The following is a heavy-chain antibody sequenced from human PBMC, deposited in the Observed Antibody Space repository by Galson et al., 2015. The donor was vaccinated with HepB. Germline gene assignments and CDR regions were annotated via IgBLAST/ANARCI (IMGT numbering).Heavy chain of an antibody. J-gene: IGHJ4*02. D-gene: IGHD4-17*01. Sequence: PALVKPTQTLTLTCTFSGFSLTTYGVGVGWIRQPPGKALEWLALIYWDDDKRYSPSLRSRLTITKDTSKNQVVLTMTNMDPVDTATYYCARLNYGADFDYWGQGTLVTVSS. V-gene: IGHV2-5*02. CDR1: GFSLTTYGVG. CDR2: IYWDDDK. CDR3: ARLNYGADFDY.